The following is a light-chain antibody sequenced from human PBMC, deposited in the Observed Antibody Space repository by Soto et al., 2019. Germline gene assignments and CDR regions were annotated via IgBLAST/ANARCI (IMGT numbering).Light chain of an antibody. V-gene: IGKV1-5*01. J-gene: IGKJ2*01. CDR2: DAS. Sequence: DIQMTQSPSTLSASVGDGVSITCRASQSISSWLAWYQQKPGKAPKLLIYDASSLESGVPSRFSDSGSGTEFTLTISSLQPDDFATYYCQQYNSYPYTFGQGTKLEIK. CDR3: QQYNSYPYT. CDR1: QSISSW.